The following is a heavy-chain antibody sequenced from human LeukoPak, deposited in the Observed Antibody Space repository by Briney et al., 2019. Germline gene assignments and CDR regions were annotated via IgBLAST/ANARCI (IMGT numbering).Heavy chain of an antibody. J-gene: IGHJ4*02. CDR2: IYYSGST. V-gene: IGHV4-61*01. Sequence: PSETLSLTCTVSGYSISSSYYWNWIRQPPGKGLEWIGDIYYSGSTNYNPSLKSRVTISVDTSKNQFSLKLSSVTAADTAVYYCARDSSGWYYFDYWGQGTLVTVSS. CDR1: GYSISSSYY. CDR3: ARDSSGWYYFDY. D-gene: IGHD6-19*01.